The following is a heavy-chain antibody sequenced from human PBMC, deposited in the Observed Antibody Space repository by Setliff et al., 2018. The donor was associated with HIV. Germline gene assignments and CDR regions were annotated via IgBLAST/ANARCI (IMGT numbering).Heavy chain of an antibody. CDR3: ARVSTDYVWGSFLSSGPYYFDF. CDR1: GGSISSGSYY. V-gene: IGHV4-61*02. D-gene: IGHD3-16*01. CDR2: IYISGST. J-gene: IGHJ4*02. Sequence: SETLSLTCTVSGGSISSGSYYWSWIRQPAGKGLELIGRIYISGSTNYNPSLKNRVTISVDTSKKQFSLKLSSVTAADTAAYFCARVSTDYVWGSFLSSGPYYFDFWGQGALVTSPQ.